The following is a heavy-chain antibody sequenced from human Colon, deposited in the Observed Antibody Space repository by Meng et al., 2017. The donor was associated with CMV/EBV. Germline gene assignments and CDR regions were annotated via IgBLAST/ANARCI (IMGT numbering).Heavy chain of an antibody. Sequence: GSLRLSCTVSGYSISSGYYRGWIRQPPGKGLEWIGSIYHSGSTYYNPSLKSRVTISVDTSKNQFSLKLSSVTAADTAVYYCARQGGVKKTPFDYWGQGTLVTVSS. CDR2: IYHSGST. D-gene: IGHD3-3*01. J-gene: IGHJ4*02. CDR1: GYSISSGYY. CDR3: ARQGGVKKTPFDY. V-gene: IGHV4-38-2*02.